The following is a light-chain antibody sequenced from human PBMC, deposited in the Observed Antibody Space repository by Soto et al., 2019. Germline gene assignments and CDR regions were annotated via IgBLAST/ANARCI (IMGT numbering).Light chain of an antibody. J-gene: IGKJ2*01. CDR2: KTS. Sequence: DVHMTQSPATLSASVGDRVTITCRASHSFSTWLAWYQQKPGKAPKLLIYKTSNLESGVPSRFSGSGSGTEFTLTISSLQPEDFATYYCQQYNSYPYTFGPGTKVDIK. V-gene: IGKV1-5*03. CDR1: HSFSTW. CDR3: QQYNSYPYT.